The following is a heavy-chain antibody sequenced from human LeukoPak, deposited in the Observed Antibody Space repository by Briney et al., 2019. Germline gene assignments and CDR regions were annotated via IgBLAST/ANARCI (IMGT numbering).Heavy chain of an antibody. CDR2: ISSSGSDI. D-gene: IGHD3-10*01. J-gene: IGHJ3*02. CDR1: GFTFISYS. CDR3: ARSWRDGSGNYYPYDAFDI. V-gene: IGHV3-21*01. Sequence: GGSLTLSCAVSGFTFISYSLNWVRQAPGKGLEWVSSISSSGSDIYYADSVKGRFTISRDNAQNSLYLQMNSLRAEDTAVYYGARSWRDGSGNYYPYDAFDIWGQGTMVTVSS.